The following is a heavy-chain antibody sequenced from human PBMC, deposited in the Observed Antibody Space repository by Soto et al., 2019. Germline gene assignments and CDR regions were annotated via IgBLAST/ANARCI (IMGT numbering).Heavy chain of an antibody. V-gene: IGHV3-21*01. CDR2: ISSSSSYI. CDR3: ARERPPPIVVVPAASPLDY. D-gene: IGHD2-2*01. Sequence: GGSLRLSCTFTFSMYSMNWVRQAPGKGLEWVSSISSSSSYIYYADSVKGRFTISRDNAKNSLYLQMNSLRAEDTAVYYCARERPPPIVVVPAASPLDYWGQGTTVTVSS. J-gene: IGHJ6*02. CDR1: FTFSMYS.